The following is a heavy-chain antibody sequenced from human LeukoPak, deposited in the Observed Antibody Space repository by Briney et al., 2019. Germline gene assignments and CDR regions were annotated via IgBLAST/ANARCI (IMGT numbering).Heavy chain of an antibody. J-gene: IGHJ6*03. V-gene: IGHV1-69*05. CDR3: ARDKRVTYYYGSGGRRYMDV. Sequence: ASVKVSCKASGGTFSSYAISWVRQAPGQGLEWMGGIIPIFGTANYAQKFQGRVTITTDESTSTVYMELSSLRSEDTAVYYCARDKRVTYYYGSGGRRYMDVWGKGTTVTVSS. CDR2: IIPIFGTA. CDR1: GGTFSSYA. D-gene: IGHD3-10*01.